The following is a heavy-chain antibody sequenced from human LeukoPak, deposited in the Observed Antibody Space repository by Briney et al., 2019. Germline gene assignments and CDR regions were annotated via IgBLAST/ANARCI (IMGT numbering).Heavy chain of an antibody. CDR2: VNHSGST. D-gene: IGHD3-9*01. Sequence: SETLSLTCDVYGGSFSGYYWSWIRQPPGKGLEWIGEVNHSGSTNYNPSLKSRVTISVDTSKNQFSLKLSSVTAADTAVYYCARHNHDILTGYYYYYYYYMDVWGKGTTVTISS. CDR1: GGSFSGYY. J-gene: IGHJ6*03. CDR3: ARHNHDILTGYYYYYYYYMDV. V-gene: IGHV4-34*01.